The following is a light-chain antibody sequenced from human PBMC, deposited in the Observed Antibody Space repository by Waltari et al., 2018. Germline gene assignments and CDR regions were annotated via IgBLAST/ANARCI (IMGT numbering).Light chain of an antibody. V-gene: IGLV1-51*01. CDR1: SSNIGDNY. Sequence: QSVLTQPPSVSAAPGQKVTISCSGSSSNIGDNYISWYQQLPGTAPKLLIYDNNKRPSGIPDRFSGSKSGTSATLGITGLQTEDEADYYCGTWDNSLSSGVFGGGTKLTVL. CDR3: GTWDNSLSSGV. CDR2: DNN. J-gene: IGLJ3*02.